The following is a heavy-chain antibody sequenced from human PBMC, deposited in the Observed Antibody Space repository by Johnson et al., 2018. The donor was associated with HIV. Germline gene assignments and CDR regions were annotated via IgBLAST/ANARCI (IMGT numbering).Heavy chain of an antibody. CDR3: ARDRSGNDAFDI. CDR1: GFTFSSYW. V-gene: IGHV3-74*01. Sequence: VQLVESGGGSVQPGGSLRLSCAASGFTFSSYWMHWVRQVPGKGLVWVSRINSDGSTTTYADSVKGRFTISRDNSKNTLYLQMNSLRAEDTAVYYCARDRSGNDAFDIWGQGTMVTVSS. D-gene: IGHD1-26*01. CDR2: INSDGSTT. J-gene: IGHJ3*02.